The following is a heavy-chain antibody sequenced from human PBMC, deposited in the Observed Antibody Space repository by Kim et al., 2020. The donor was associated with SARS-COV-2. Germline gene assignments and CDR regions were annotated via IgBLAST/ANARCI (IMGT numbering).Heavy chain of an antibody. CDR1: GFTFSSYS. CDR3: ARDDFPDPQLGGPWFDP. Sequence: GGSLRLSCAASGFTFSSYSMNWVRQAPGKGLEWVSYISSSSSTIYYADSVKGRFTISRDNAKNSLYLQMNSLRAEDTAVYYCARDDFPDPQLGGPWFDPWGQGALVTVSS. D-gene: IGHD3-16*01. J-gene: IGHJ5*02. CDR2: ISSSSSTI. V-gene: IGHV3-48*04.